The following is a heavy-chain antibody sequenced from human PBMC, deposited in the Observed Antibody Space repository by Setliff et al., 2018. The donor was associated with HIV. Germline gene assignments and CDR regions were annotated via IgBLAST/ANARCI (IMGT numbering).Heavy chain of an antibody. CDR1: GGSISSDNW. CDR2: IYHSEYT. CDR3: ATDPKGDGWAYFDS. Sequence: SETLSLTCAVSGGSISSDNWWTWVRRPPGKGLEWIGEIYHSEYTNCNASLKSRVSMSVDKSKNQFSLKLNSVTAADTAVYYCATDPKGDGWAYFDSWGQGTLVTVSS. V-gene: IGHV4-4*02. D-gene: IGHD6-19*01. J-gene: IGHJ4*02.